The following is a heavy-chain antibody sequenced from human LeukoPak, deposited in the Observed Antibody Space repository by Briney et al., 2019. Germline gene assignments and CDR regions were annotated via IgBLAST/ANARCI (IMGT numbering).Heavy chain of an antibody. V-gene: IGHV4-34*01. J-gene: IGHJ4*02. CDR1: GGSFSGYY. CDR2: INHSGST. CDR3: AGHHPRNTVDF. Sequence: SETLSLTCAVYGGSFSGYYWSWIRQPPGKGLEWIGEINHSGSTNYDPSLKSRVTISLDTSKNQFSLKLSSVTAADTAVYYCAGHHPRNTVDFWGQGTLVTVSS. D-gene: IGHD2/OR15-2a*01.